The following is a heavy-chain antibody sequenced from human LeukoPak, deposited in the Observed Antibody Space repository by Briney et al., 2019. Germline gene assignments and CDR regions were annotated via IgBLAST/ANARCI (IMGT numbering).Heavy chain of an antibody. J-gene: IGHJ4*02. CDR1: GFSLSTGAMC. CDR3: ARRLRGNYYFDY. D-gene: IGHD3-16*01. CDR2: IDWDDDK. Sequence: SGPTLVNPTQTLTLTCTFSGFSLSTGAMCVSWIRQPPGKALEWLARIDWDDDKYYSTSLKTRLTISKDTSKNQVVLTMTNMDPVDTATYYCARRLRGNYYFDYWGQGTLVTVSS. V-gene: IGHV2-70*11.